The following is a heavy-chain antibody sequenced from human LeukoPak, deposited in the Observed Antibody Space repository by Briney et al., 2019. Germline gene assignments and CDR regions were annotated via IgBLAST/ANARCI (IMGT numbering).Heavy chain of an antibody. V-gene: IGHV4-34*01. CDR1: GGSFSGYY. Sequence: PSETLSLTCAVYGGSFSGYYWSWIRQPPGKGLKWIGEINHSGSTNYNPSLKSRVTISVDTSKNQFSLKLSSVTAADTAVYYCARQITVGATRGRDAFDIWGQGTMVTVSS. CDR3: ARQITVGATRGRDAFDI. J-gene: IGHJ3*02. CDR2: INHSGST. D-gene: IGHD1-26*01.